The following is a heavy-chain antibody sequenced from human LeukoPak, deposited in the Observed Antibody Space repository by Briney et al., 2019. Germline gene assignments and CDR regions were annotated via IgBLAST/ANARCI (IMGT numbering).Heavy chain of an antibody. CDR3: ARRYDSSGYYADAFDI. J-gene: IGHJ3*02. D-gene: IGHD3-22*01. CDR1: GGSISSYY. Sequence: SETLSLTCTVSGGSISSYYWSWIRQPPGKGLEWIGYIYYSGSTNYNPSLKSRVTISVDTSKNQFSLKLSSATAADTAVYYCARRYDSSGYYADAFDIWGQGTMVTVSS. V-gene: IGHV4-59*08. CDR2: IYYSGST.